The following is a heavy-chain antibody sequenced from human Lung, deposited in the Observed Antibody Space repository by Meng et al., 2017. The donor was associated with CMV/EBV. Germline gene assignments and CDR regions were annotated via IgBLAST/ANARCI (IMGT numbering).Heavy chain of an antibody. V-gene: IGHV1-2*02. J-gene: IGHJ4*02. CDR1: GYTFTGYY. CDR3: ARCVGGLGFWNY. CDR2: INAISGGT. Sequence: ASVKVSCKASGYTFTGYYMHWVRQAPGQGLEWMGWINAISGGTNYAQKFQDRVTMTRDTSISTAYMELSGLRSDDTAVYYCARCVGGLGFWNYLGQGTLVTVSS. D-gene: IGHD3-3*01.